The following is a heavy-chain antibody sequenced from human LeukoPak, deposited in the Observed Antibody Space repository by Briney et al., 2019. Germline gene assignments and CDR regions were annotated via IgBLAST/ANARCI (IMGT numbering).Heavy chain of an antibody. CDR1: GGSISSYY. V-gene: IGHV4-59*01. CDR3: ARAGSYRGYFDY. J-gene: IGHJ4*02. Sequence: SETLSLTCTVSGGSISSYYWSWIRQPPGKGLEWIGYIYYTGSTNNTSLKSRVTISVDTSKNQFSLKLSSVTAADTAVYYCARAGSYRGYFDYWGQGALVTVSS. D-gene: IGHD1-26*01. CDR2: IYYTGST.